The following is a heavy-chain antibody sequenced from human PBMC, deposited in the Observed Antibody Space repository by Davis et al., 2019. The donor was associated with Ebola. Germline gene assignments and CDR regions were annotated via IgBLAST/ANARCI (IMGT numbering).Heavy chain of an antibody. D-gene: IGHD6-13*01. Sequence: GESLKISCAASGFTFSSYAMSWVRQAPGKGLEWVSAISGSGGSTYYADSVKGRLTIARDNSKNTLYLQMNSLGAEDTAVYYCAGGYSSSWKTIYYYYGMDVWGQGTTVTVSS. CDR2: ISGSGGST. J-gene: IGHJ6*02. CDR1: GFTFSSYA. V-gene: IGHV3-23*01. CDR3: AGGYSSSWKTIYYYYGMDV.